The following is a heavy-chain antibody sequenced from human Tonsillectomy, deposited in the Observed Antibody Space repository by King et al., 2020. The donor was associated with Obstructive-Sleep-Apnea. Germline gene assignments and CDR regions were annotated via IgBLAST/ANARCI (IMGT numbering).Heavy chain of an antibody. CDR1: GDSISTYY. J-gene: IGHJ4*02. D-gene: IGHD5-18*01. CDR3: ARDLGYSYGIDY. V-gene: IGHV4-59*01. Sequence: VQLQESGPGLVKPSETLSLTCTVSGDSISTYYWSWIRQPPGKGLEWIGYIYYSGSTSYNASLKSRVTISVYTSKNQFSLKLRSVTAADTAVYYCARDLGYSYGIDYWGQGTLVTVSS. CDR2: IYYSGST.